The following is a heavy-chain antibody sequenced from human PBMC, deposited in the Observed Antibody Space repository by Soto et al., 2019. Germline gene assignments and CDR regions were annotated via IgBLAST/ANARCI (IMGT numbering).Heavy chain of an antibody. CDR1: GFTLRTYT. J-gene: IGHJ4*01. CDR3: VRGMNPLF. Sequence: LRLSCAASGFTLRTYTMNWVRQAPGKGLEWVSSISISSSDRYYADSVRGRFTISRDNAKNALYLQMNSLRADDTAVYFCVRGMNPLFGGQGTLVTVS. CDR2: ISISSSDR. V-gene: IGHV3-21*06.